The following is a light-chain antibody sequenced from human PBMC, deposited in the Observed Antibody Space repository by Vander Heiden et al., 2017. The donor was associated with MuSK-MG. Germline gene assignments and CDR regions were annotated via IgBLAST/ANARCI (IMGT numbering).Light chain of an antibody. CDR2: DVR. CDR3: SSYTSRSSPV. J-gene: IGLJ2*01. CDR1: SRDVGGYNY. Sequence: QSALTQPASVSGSPGQSITISCTGTSRDVGGYNYVSWYQHYPGTPPLLIVYDVRNRPSGVSNRFSGSKSGTTASLTISGLQAEDDASYYCSSYTSRSSPVFGGGTKLTVL. V-gene: IGLV2-14*03.